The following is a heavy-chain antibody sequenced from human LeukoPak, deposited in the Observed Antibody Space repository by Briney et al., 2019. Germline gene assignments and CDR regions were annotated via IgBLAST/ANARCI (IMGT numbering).Heavy chain of an antibody. CDR3: ARSTVVLDY. Sequence: RASVKVSCKASGYTFTSYAMHWVRQAPGQRLEWMGWINAGNGNTKYSQKFQGRVTITADESTSTAYMELSSLRSEDTAVYYCARSTVVLDYWGQGTLVTVSS. CDR2: INAGNGNT. J-gene: IGHJ4*02. CDR1: GYTFTSYA. V-gene: IGHV1-3*01. D-gene: IGHD4-23*01.